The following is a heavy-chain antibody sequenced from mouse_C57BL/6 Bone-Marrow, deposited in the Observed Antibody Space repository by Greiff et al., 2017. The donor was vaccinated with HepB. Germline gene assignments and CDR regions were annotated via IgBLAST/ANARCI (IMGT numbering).Heavy chain of an antibody. CDR3: ARPHYGNYEFAY. CDR2: ISNLAYSI. V-gene: IGHV5-15*01. J-gene: IGHJ3*01. CDR1: GFTFSDYG. D-gene: IGHD2-1*01. Sequence: DVKLVESGGGLVQPGGSLKLSCAASGFTFSDYGMAWVRQAPRKGPEWVAFISNLAYSIYYADTVTGRFTISRENAKNTLYLEMSSLRSEDTAMYYCARPHYGNYEFAYWGQGTLVTVSA.